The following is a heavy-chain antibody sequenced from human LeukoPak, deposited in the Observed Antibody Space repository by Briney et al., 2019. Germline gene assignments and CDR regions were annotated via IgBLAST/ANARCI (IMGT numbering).Heavy chain of an antibody. CDR3: AKGGIESSPYYYYYMDV. CDR1: GFTFSSYG. Sequence: GGSLRLSCAASGFTFSSYGMHWVRQAPGKGLEWVAVIWYGGSNKYYADSVKGRFTISRDNSKNTLYLQMNSLRAEDTAVYYCAKGGIESSPYYYYYMDVWSKGTTVTVSS. CDR2: IWYGGSNK. D-gene: IGHD6-13*01. V-gene: IGHV3-30*02. J-gene: IGHJ6*03.